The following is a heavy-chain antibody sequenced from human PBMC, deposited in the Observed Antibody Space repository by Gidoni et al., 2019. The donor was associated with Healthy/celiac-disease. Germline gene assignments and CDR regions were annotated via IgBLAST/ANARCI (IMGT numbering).Heavy chain of an antibody. CDR3: ARVQYSGYDYYYYGMDV. CDR2: ISYDGSNK. V-gene: IGHV3-30-3*01. CDR1: GFTFSSYA. D-gene: IGHD5-12*01. J-gene: IGHJ6*02. Sequence: QVQLVESGGGVVQPGRSLRLSCAASGFTFSSYAMHWVRQAPGKGLEWVAVISYDGSNKYYADSVKGRFTNSRDNSKNTLYLQMNSLRAEDTAVYYCARVQYSGYDYYYYGMDVWGQGTTVTVSS.